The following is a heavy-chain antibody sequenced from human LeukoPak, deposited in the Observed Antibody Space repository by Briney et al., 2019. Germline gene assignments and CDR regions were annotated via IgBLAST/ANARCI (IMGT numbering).Heavy chain of an antibody. D-gene: IGHD2-2*01. CDR2: ISAYNGNT. CDR1: GYTFTSYG. CDR3: ARASCSSTSCFPYYYYYMDV. Sequence: GASVKVSCKASGYTFTSYGISWVRQAPGQGLEWMGWISAYNGNTNYAQKLQGRVTMTTDTSTSTAYMELRSLRSDDTAVYYCARASCSSTSCFPYYYYYMDVWGKGTTVTVSS. J-gene: IGHJ6*03. V-gene: IGHV1-18*01.